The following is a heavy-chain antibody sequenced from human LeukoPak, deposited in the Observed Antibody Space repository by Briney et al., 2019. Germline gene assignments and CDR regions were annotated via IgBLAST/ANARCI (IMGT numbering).Heavy chain of an antibody. CDR1: GYTFTGYY. D-gene: IGHD3-10*01. Sequence: ASVKVSCKASGYTFTGYYMHWVRQAPGQGLEWMGWINPNSGGTNYAQKFQGRVTMTRDTSISTAYMELSRLRSDDTAVYYCARAPRNVLLWFGELLPPPRDGMDVWGQGTTVTVSS. J-gene: IGHJ6*02. CDR2: INPNSGGT. CDR3: ARAPRNVLLWFGELLPPPRDGMDV. V-gene: IGHV1-2*02.